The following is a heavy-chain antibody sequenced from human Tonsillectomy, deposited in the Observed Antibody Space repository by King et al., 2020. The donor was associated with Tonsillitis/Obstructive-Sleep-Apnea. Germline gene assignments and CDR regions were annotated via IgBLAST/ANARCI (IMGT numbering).Heavy chain of an antibody. CDR2: IYPGDSDT. D-gene: IGHD3-16*01. CDR3: ARKKGLNYGDAFNI. CDR1: GYNFINYW. J-gene: IGHJ3*02. Sequence: QLVQSGAEVKKPGESLRISCKASGYNFINYWIGWVRQMPGKGLEWMGIIYPGDSDTAYSPSFQDQVTISADKSITTAYLQWSRLKASYTAIYYCARKKGLNYGDAFNIWGRETVVTVSS. V-gene: IGHV5-51*01.